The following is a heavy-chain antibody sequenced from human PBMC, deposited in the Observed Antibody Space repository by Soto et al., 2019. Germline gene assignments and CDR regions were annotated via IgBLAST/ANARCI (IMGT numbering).Heavy chain of an antibody. CDR1: GYTFTSYD. V-gene: IGHV1-8*01. J-gene: IGHJ4*02. Sequence: ASVKVSCKASGYTFTSYDINWVRQATGQGLEWMGWMNPNSGNTGYAQKFQGRVTMTRNTSISTAYMELSSLRSEDTAVYYRARGRPGYCSSTSCYGGLYYFDYWGQGTLVTVSS. CDR3: ARGRPGYCSSTSCYGGLYYFDY. D-gene: IGHD2-2*03. CDR2: MNPNSGNT.